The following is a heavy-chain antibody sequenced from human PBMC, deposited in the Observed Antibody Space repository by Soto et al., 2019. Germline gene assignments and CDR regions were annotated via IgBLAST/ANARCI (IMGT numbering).Heavy chain of an antibody. J-gene: IGHJ3*02. CDR1: GFTFSSYA. CDR3: AKGVSRGVRGVIIIGDAFDI. D-gene: IGHD3-10*01. V-gene: IGHV3-30-3*01. Sequence: HPGGSLRLSCAASGFTFSSYAMHWVRQAPGKGLEWVAVISCNRGNKDYADSVKGRFTISRDNAKNTLYLQMNSLRAEDTALYYCAKGVSRGVRGVIIIGDAFDIWGQGTMVTVSS. CDR2: ISCNRGNK.